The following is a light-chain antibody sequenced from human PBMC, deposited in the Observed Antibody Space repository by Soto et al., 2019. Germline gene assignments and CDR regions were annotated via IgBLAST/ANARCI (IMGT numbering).Light chain of an antibody. Sequence: QSALTQPASLSGSPGQSITISCTGTSSDVGDYNYVSWYQQHPGKAPKLMIYEVNNRPSGVSNRFSGSTSGNTAALTISGLQAEYEADYYCSSYTSSFTLVFGTGTKVTVL. J-gene: IGLJ1*01. V-gene: IGLV2-14*01. CDR2: EVN. CDR1: SSDVGDYNY. CDR3: SSYTSSFTLV.